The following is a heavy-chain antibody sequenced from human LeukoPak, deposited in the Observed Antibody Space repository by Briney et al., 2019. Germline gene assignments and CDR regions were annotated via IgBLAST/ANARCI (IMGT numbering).Heavy chain of an antibody. D-gene: IGHD3-10*01. CDR2: ISSSSSYI. J-gene: IGHJ4*02. Sequence: GGSLRLSCAASGFTFSSYSMNWVRQAPGKGLEWVSSISSSSSYIYYADSVKGRFTISRDNAKNSLYLQMNSLRAEDTAVYYCAREIWFGELEGDYWGQRTLVTVSS. CDR3: AREIWFGELEGDY. V-gene: IGHV3-21*01. CDR1: GFTFSSYS.